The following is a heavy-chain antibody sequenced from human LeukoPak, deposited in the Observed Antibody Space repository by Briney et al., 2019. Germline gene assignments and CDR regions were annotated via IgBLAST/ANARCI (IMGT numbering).Heavy chain of an antibody. V-gene: IGHV1-2*02. D-gene: IGHD3-9*01. CDR2: INPNSGGT. Sequence: ASVKVSCKASGYTFTGYYMHWVRQAPGQGLEWMGWINPNSGGTNYAQKFQGRVTMTRDTSISTAYMELSRLRSDDTAVYYCARENFDWFPFDYWGQGTLVTVSS. CDR1: GYTFTGYY. J-gene: IGHJ4*02. CDR3: ARENFDWFPFDY.